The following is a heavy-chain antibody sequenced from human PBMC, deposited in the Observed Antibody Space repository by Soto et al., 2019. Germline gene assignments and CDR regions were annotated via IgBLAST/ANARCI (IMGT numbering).Heavy chain of an antibody. CDR3: ARHDRGGDRVGFDY. CDR1: GYSFTSYW. D-gene: IGHD2-21*02. V-gene: IGHV5-10-1*01. CDR2: IDPSDSYT. J-gene: IGHJ4*02. Sequence: PGESLKISCSGSGYSFTSYWISRVRQRPGKGLEWMGRIDPSDSYTNYSPSFQGHVTISADKSISTAYLQWSSLKASDTAMYYCARHDRGGDRVGFDYWGQGTLVTVSS.